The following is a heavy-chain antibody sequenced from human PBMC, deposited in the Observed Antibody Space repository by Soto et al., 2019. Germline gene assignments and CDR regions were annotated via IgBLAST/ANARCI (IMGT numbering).Heavy chain of an antibody. D-gene: IGHD4-17*01. CDR3: AKDSSLTGSTVMDV. Sequence: GGSLRLSCAASGFTFGSYWMSWVRQAPGKGLEWLATIKMDASEKKYVDSVRGRFTMSRDNSKNTLYLQMNSLRAEDTAVYYCAKDSSLTGSTVMDVWGQGTPVTVSS. V-gene: IGHV3-7*01. CDR2: IKMDASEK. J-gene: IGHJ6*02. CDR1: GFTFGSYW.